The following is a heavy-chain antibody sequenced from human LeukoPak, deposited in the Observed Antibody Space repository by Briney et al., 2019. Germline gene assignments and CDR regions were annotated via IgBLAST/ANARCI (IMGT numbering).Heavy chain of an antibody. D-gene: IGHD5-18*01. CDR3: AAAMVSYNWFDP. CDR1: GGTFSSCA. Sequence: SVKVSCKASGGTFSSCAISWVRQAPGQGLEWMGGIIPIFGTANYAQKFQGRVTITADESTSTAYMELSSLRSEDTAVYYCAAAMVSYNWFDPWGQGTLVTVSS. J-gene: IGHJ5*02. CDR2: IIPIFGTA. V-gene: IGHV1-69*13.